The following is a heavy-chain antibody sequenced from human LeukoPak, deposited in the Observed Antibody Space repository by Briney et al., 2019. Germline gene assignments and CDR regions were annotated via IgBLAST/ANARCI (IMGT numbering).Heavy chain of an antibody. CDR1: GYTLTELS. Sequence: GASVKVSFKVSGYTLTELSMHWVRQTPGKGLGWMGGFDPEDDETIYAQKFQGRVTMTEDTSTDTAYMELSSLRSEDTAVYYCTTADVLLWPEYYFDYWGQGTLVTGSS. D-gene: IGHD3-10*01. CDR3: TTADVLLWPEYYFDY. CDR2: FDPEDDET. V-gene: IGHV1-24*01. J-gene: IGHJ4*02.